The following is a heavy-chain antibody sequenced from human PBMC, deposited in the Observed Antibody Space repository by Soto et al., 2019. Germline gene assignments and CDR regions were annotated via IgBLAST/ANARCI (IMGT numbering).Heavy chain of an antibody. CDR3: ARSYPTYYDFWSGYYGYLFDY. Sequence: GGSLRLSCAASGFTFSSYAMHWVRQAPGKGLEWVAVISYDGSNKYYADSVKGRFTISRDNSKNTLYLQMNSLRAEDTAVYYCARSYPTYYDFWSGYYGYLFDYWGQGSLVTGSS. CDR2: ISYDGSNK. V-gene: IGHV3-30-3*01. J-gene: IGHJ4*02. D-gene: IGHD3-3*01. CDR1: GFTFSSYA.